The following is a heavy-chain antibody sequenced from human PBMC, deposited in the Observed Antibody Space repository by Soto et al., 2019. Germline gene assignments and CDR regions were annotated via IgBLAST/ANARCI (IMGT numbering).Heavy chain of an antibody. CDR3: AKDEGFKYSRRFDI. Sequence: AALRLSCAASGFTFSSYSMNWVRQAPGKGLEWVSYISSSSSTIYYADSVKGRFTISRDNAKNSLYLQMNSLRAEDTAVYYCAKDEGFKYSRRFDIWGQGTTVTV. CDR1: GFTFSSYS. CDR2: ISSSSSTI. D-gene: IGHD6-13*01. V-gene: IGHV3-48*01. J-gene: IGHJ3*02.